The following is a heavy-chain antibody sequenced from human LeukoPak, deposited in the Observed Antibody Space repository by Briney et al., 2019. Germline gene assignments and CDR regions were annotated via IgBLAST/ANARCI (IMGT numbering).Heavy chain of an antibody. CDR2: INPNSGGT. Sequence: GASVKVSCKASGYTFTGYYMLWVRQAPGQGLEWMGWINPNSGGTSYAQKFQGRVTMTRDTSISTAYMELSRLRSDDTAVYYCARGGSTSVYYYYYYMDVWGKGTTVTVSS. D-gene: IGHD2-2*01. CDR3: ARGGSTSVYYYYYYMDV. V-gene: IGHV1-2*02. CDR1: GYTFTGYY. J-gene: IGHJ6*03.